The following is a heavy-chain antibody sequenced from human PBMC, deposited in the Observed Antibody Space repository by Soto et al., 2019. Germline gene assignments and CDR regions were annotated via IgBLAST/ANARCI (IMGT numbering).Heavy chain of an antibody. D-gene: IGHD5-18*01. CDR1: GGSISSYY. Sequence: SETLSLTCTVSGGSISSYYWSWIRQPPGKGLEWIGYIYYSGSTNYNPSLKSRVTISVDTSKNQFSLKLSSVTAADTAVYYCAREQHYYYYTDVWGKGTTVTVSS. CDR2: IYYSGST. V-gene: IGHV4-59*01. CDR3: AREQHYYYYTDV. J-gene: IGHJ6*03.